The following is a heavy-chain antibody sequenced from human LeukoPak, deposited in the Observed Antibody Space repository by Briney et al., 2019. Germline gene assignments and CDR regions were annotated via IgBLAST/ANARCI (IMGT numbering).Heavy chain of an antibody. CDR2: IYDSGIA. V-gene: IGHV4-4*09. J-gene: IGHJ1*01. CDR3: AGRGHRYSRD. Sequence: SETLSLTCIVSGDSVSSGYWNWIRQPPGKGLEWIGYIYDSGIADHSPSLKSRLTMSVDASNNQFSLTLSSVTAADTAVYYCAGRGHRYSRDWGQGILVTVSS. CDR1: GDSVSSGY. D-gene: IGHD2-15*01.